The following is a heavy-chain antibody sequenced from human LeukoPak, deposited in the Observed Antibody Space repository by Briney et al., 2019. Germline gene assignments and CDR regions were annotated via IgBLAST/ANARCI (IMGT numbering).Heavy chain of an antibody. D-gene: IGHD2-2*01. Sequence: SETLSLTCTVSGGSISSHYWSWIRQPPGKGLEWIGYIFYSGSTNYNPSLKSRVTISVDTSKNQFSPSLSSVTAADTAVYYCARGRVVPAGNFDYWGQGTLVAVSS. CDR1: GGSISSHY. CDR2: IFYSGST. V-gene: IGHV4-59*11. J-gene: IGHJ4*02. CDR3: ARGRVVPAGNFDY.